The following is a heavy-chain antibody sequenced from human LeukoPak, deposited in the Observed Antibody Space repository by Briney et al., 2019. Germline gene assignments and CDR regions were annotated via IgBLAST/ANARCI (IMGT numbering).Heavy chain of an antibody. CDR2: IYYSGST. J-gene: IGHJ6*03. CDR1: GGSISSSSYY. Sequence: ETLSLTCSVSGGSISSSSYYWGWVRQPPGKGLEWIGYIYYSGSTNYNPSLKSRVTISVDTSKNQFSLKLSSVTAADTAVYYCARDGGKTTYYYYMDVWGKGTTVTISS. D-gene: IGHD1-1*01. CDR3: ARDGGKTTYYYYMDV. V-gene: IGHV4-61*05.